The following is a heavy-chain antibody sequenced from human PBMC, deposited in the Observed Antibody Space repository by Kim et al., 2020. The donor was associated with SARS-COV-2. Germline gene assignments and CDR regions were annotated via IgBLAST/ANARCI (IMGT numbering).Heavy chain of an antibody. CDR2: IYSGGST. D-gene: IGHD3-10*01. V-gene: IGHV3-53*01. J-gene: IGHJ5*02. Sequence: GGSLRLSCAASGFTVSSNYMSWVRQAPGKGLEWVSVIYSGGSTYYADSVKGRFTISRDNSKNTLYLQMNSLRAEDTAVYYCARSYGSGSWWFDPWGQGTLVTVSS. CDR3: ARSYGSGSWWFDP. CDR1: GFTVSSNY.